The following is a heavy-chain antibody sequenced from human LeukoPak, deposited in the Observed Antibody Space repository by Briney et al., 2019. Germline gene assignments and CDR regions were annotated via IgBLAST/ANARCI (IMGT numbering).Heavy chain of an antibody. V-gene: IGHV4-4*07. J-gene: IGHJ2*01. CDR2: LSSSGTT. CDR1: GGSITSSY. CDR3: ARDQGTGVYWYWYFDL. Sequence: PSETLSLTCTVSGGSITSSYWNWIRQPAGRGLEWMGRLSSSGTTYNPSLKSRVTMSLDTSKNQFSLRLRSVTAADTAVYYCARDQGTGVYWYWYFDLWGRGTLITVSS. D-gene: IGHD2-8*02.